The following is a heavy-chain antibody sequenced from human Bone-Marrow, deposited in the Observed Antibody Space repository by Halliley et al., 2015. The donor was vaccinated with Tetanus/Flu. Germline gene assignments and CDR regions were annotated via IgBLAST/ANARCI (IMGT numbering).Heavy chain of an antibody. V-gene: IGHV1-69-2*01. CDR1: GYTFTEYY. J-gene: IGHJ4*02. D-gene: IGHD4-17*01. CDR3: AKSGGFDYGDSVFDY. CDR2: LDPEHGET. Sequence: QLVQSGAEVKKPGATVKISCKVSGYTFTEYYMHWVQQAPGKGPQWMGLLDPEHGETIYAEKFQGRVTMTADTSTDTVYLELNSLRYEDTAVYYCAKSGGFDYGDSVFDYWGQGTLVTVSS.